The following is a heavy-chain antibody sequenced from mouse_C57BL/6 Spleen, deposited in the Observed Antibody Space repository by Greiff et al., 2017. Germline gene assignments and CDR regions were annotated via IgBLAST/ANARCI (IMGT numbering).Heavy chain of an antibody. CDR3: ARQWTDYAMDY. CDR2: ISSGSSTI. V-gene: IGHV5-17*01. Sequence: EVKLVESGGGLVKPGGSLKLSCAASGFTFSDYGMHWVRQAPAKGLEWVAYISSGSSTIYYADTVKGRFTIARDNAKNTLFLQMTRLRSEDTAVYYWARQWTDYAMDYWGQGTSVTVSS. D-gene: IGHD1-3*01. J-gene: IGHJ4*01. CDR1: GFTFSDYG.